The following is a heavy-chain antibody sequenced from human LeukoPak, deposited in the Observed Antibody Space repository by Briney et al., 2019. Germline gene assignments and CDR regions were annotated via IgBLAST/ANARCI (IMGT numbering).Heavy chain of an antibody. CDR3: ARRELVVAATYDY. CDR2: INHSGST. D-gene: IGHD2-15*01. V-gene: IGHV4-34*01. Sequence: SETLSLTCAVYGGSFSGYYWSWIRQPPGKGLEWIGEINHSGSTNYNPSLKSRVTISVDTSKNQFSLKPSSVTAADTAVYYCARRELVVAATYDYWGQGTLVTVSS. CDR1: GGSFSGYY. J-gene: IGHJ4*02.